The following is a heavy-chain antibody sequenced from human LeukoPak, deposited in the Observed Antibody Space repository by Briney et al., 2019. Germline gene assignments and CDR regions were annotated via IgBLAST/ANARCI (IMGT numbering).Heavy chain of an antibody. CDR1: GGSISSSTYY. CDR2: IYYSGST. J-gene: IGHJ6*03. Sequence: SETLSLTCTVSGGSISSSTYYWGWLRQPPGKGLEWIGSIYYSGSTYYNPSLKSRVTISVDTSKNQFSLKLSSVTAADTAVYYCARGSYYYYYMDVWGKGTTVTVSS. V-gene: IGHV4-39*01. CDR3: ARGSYYYYYMDV.